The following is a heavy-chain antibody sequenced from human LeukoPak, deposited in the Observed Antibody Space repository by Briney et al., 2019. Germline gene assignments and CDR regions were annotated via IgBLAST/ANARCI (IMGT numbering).Heavy chain of an antibody. Sequence: AGGSLRFSCAASGFTFSSYSMNWVRQAPGKGLEWVSSISSSSSYIYYADSVKGRFTISRDNSKNTLFLQMDSLRAEDTAVYYCARPGQDTDYYFDYWGQGTLVTVSS. CDR3: ARPGQDTDYYFDY. J-gene: IGHJ4*02. D-gene: IGHD1-1*01. V-gene: IGHV3-21*01. CDR2: ISSSSSYI. CDR1: GFTFSSYS.